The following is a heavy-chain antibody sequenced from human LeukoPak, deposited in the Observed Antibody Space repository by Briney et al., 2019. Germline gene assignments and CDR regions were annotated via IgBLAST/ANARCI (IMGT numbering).Heavy chain of an antibody. J-gene: IGHJ4*02. Sequence: GRSLRLSRVASGFTYKSYRMHWVRQAPGKGVEWVAIIWYDGSNKYYADFVKGRFTTSRDNSKNPLYLQMNSLRADDTAVYYCARVSGYSGTWYVDYWGQGTLVTVSS. CDR3: ARVSGYSGTWYVDY. D-gene: IGHD6-13*01. CDR2: IWYDGSNK. V-gene: IGHV3-33*01. CDR1: GFTYKSYR.